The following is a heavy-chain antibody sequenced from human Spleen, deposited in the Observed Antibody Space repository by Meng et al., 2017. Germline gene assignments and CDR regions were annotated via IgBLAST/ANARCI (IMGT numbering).Heavy chain of an antibody. CDR2: ISPYNGDA. V-gene: IGHV1-18*01. J-gene: IGHJ5*02. CDR3: VRNVRYDSSGYWVSFDP. CDR1: GYTFTRYL. D-gene: IGHD3-22*01. Sequence: QVQLVQSGAEVKKPGASVRVSCKASGYTFTRYLISWVRQAPGQGLEWMGWISPYNGDAHYAQRLQGRVTMTTDTSTSTAYMELTSLRSDDTAVYYCVRNVRYDSSGYWVSFDPWGQGTLVTVSS.